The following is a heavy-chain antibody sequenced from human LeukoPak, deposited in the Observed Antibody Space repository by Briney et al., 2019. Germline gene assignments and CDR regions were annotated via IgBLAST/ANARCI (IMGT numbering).Heavy chain of an antibody. V-gene: IGHV3-66*01. CDR1: EFSVGSNY. CDR3: ARDTWGSGYDY. Sequence: GGSLRLSCAASEFSVGSNYMTWVRQAPGKGLEWVSLIYSGGSTYYADSVKGRFTISRDNSKNTLYLQMNSLRAEDTAVYYCARDTWGSGYDYWGQGTLVTVSS. D-gene: IGHD3-22*01. J-gene: IGHJ4*02. CDR2: IYSGGST.